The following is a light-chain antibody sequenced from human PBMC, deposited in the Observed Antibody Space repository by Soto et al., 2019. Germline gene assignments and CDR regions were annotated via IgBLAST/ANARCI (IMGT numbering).Light chain of an antibody. J-gene: IGKJ1*01. CDR2: DAS. Sequence: DIPLTQSPSTLSGSVGESVPVXCRASQSVSGWLAWYQQKPGEAPKLLIYDASALPRGVPSRFSGSGSGTKFTLTIASLQPEDFATYHCQHYNSYSRAFGQGTKVDI. CDR1: QSVSGW. CDR3: QHYNSYSRA. V-gene: IGKV1-5*01.